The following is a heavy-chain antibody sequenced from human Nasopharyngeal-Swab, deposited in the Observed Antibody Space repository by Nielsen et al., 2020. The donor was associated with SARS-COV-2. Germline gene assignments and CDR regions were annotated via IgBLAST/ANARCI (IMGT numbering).Heavy chain of an antibody. CDR1: GYTFTDYY. D-gene: IGHD4-17*01. V-gene: IGHV1-2*02. CDR2: INPNSGGT. CDR3: ARDTTVSSNAFDI. J-gene: IGHJ3*02. Sequence: ASVKVSCKASGYTFTDYYIHWLRQAPGQGLEWMGWINPNSGGTNYAQKFQGRVTMTRDTSISTAYMELSRLRSDDTAVYYCARDTTVSSNAFDIWGQGTMVTVSS.